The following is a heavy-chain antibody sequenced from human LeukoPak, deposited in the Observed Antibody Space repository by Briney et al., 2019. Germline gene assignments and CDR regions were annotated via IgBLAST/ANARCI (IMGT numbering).Heavy chain of an antibody. V-gene: IGHV4-4*07. CDR3: ARDVSYYDSSGYSVTILDY. CDR1: GGSISSYY. D-gene: IGHD3-22*01. J-gene: IGHJ4*02. Sequence: SETLSLTCTVSGGSISSYYWSWIRQPAGKGLEWIGRIYTSGSTNYNPSLESRVTMSVDTSKNQFSLKLSSVTAADTAVYYCARDVSYYDSSGYSVTILDYWGQGTLVTVSS. CDR2: IYTSGST.